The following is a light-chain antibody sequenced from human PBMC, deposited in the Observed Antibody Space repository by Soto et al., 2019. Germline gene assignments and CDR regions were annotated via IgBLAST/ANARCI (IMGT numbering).Light chain of an antibody. CDR3: QQYGSSPPYT. Sequence: EIVLTQSPGTLSLSPGERATLSCRASQSVSCSYLAWYRQNPGQAPRLLMYGTSNRAGGIPDRFSGSGSGTDFTLTISRLEPEDFAVYYCQQYGSSPPYTFGQGTKLEIK. CDR2: GTS. CDR1: QSVSCSY. J-gene: IGKJ2*01. V-gene: IGKV3-20*01.